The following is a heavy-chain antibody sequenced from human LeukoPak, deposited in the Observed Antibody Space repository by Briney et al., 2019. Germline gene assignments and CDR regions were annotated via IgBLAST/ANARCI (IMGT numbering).Heavy chain of an antibody. CDR1: GYTFTSYG. J-gene: IGHJ5*02. CDR2: ISGYNGNT. D-gene: IGHD2-15*01. CDR3: ARGRGVVVAAAKQYWFDP. Sequence: ASVKVSCQSSGYTFTSYGISWVGQAPGQGLEWVGWISGYNGNTRYGQKFQGRVTMTTDTSTSTAYMELRSLTSDDTAVYYCARGRGVVVAAAKQYWFDPWGQGTLVTVSS. V-gene: IGHV1-18*01.